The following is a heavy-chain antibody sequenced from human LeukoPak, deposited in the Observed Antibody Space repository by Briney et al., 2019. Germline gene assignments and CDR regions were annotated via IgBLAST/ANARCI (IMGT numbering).Heavy chain of an antibody. D-gene: IGHD6-19*01. CDR2: INPNSGGT. CDR3: AAARGWYAVDF. Sequence: ASVKVSCKASGYTFTDSYIHWVRQAPGQGLEWMGWINPNSGGTNYAQKFQGRVTMTRDTSISTAYMELSRLRSDDTAVHYCAAARGWYAVDFWGQGTLVTVSS. V-gene: IGHV1-2*02. CDR1: GYTFTDSY. J-gene: IGHJ4*02.